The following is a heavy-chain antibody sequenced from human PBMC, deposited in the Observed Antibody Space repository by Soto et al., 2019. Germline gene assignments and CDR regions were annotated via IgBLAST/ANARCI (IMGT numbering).Heavy chain of an antibody. V-gene: IGHV3-30-3*01. J-gene: IGHJ4*02. D-gene: IGHD3-9*01. CDR3: AQDTNAYEITF. Sequence: QVQLVESGGGVVQPGGSLRLSCAASGFIFSGYAMHWVRQAPGKGLEWVAVISYDGNTQYYADSVKGRFTVSRDNSNNILYVEMNNLRDEDTARYYCAQDTNAYEITFWGQGTLVTVSP. CDR2: ISYDGNTQ. CDR1: GFIFSGYA.